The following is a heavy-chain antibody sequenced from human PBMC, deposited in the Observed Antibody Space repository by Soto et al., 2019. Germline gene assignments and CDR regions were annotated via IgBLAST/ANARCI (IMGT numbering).Heavy chain of an antibody. J-gene: IGHJ5*02. CDR2: IYYSGST. D-gene: IGHD2-21*02. Sequence: PWETLSLTCTVSGGSISSISYYWGWIRQPPGKGLEWIGSIYYSGSTYYNPCLKSRVTISVETSKNQFSLKLSSVTAADTVVYYCARQHIVVVTAIRNNWFDPWGQGTLVTVSS. V-gene: IGHV4-39*01. CDR1: GGSISSISYY. CDR3: ARQHIVVVTAIRNNWFDP.